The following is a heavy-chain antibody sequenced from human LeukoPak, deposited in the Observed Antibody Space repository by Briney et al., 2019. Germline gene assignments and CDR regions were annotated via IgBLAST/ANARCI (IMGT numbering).Heavy chain of an antibody. D-gene: IGHD1-7*01. V-gene: IGHV3-23*01. J-gene: IGHJ6*02. CDR1: GFTFSSYA. CDR3: AKDRLELPPSYYYYGMDV. CDR2: ISGSGGST. Sequence: GGSLRLSCAASGFTFSSYAMSWVRQAPGKGLEWVSAISGSGGSTYYADSVKGRFTISGDNSKNTLYLQMNSLRAEDTAVYYCAKDRLELPPSYYYYGMDVWGQGTTVTVSS.